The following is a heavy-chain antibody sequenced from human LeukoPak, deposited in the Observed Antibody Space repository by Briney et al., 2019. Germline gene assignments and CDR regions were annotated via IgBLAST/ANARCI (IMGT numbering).Heavy chain of an antibody. J-gene: IGHJ4*02. Sequence: ASVKVSCKASGCTFPGYYMHWVRQAPGQGLEWMGWINPNSGGTNYAQKFQGRVTMTRDTSISTAYMELSRLRSDDTAVYYCAREHSSSSGKVFDYWGQGTLVTVSS. V-gene: IGHV1-2*02. CDR1: GCTFPGYY. CDR2: INPNSGGT. CDR3: AREHSSSSGKVFDY. D-gene: IGHD6-6*01.